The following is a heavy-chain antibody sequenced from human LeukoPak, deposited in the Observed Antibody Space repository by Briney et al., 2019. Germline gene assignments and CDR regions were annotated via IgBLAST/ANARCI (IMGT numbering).Heavy chain of an antibody. V-gene: IGHV4-34*01. D-gene: IGHD3-10*01. Sequence: SETLSLTCAVYGGSFSGYYWSWIRQPPGKGLEWIGEINHSGSTNYNPSLKSRVTISVDTSKNQFSLKLSSVPAADTAVYYCARGLGGGGYGSGSYYNYYYYYYYMDVWGKGTTVTVSS. CDR2: INHSGST. CDR3: ARGLGGGGYGSGSYYNYYYYYYYMDV. J-gene: IGHJ6*03. CDR1: GGSFSGYY.